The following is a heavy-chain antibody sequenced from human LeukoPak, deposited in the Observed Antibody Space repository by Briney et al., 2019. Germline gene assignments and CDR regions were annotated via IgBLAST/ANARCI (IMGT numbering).Heavy chain of an antibody. CDR1: GFTVSSNY. J-gene: IGHJ4*02. CDR3: AKDLATRTMVRGVITGPIDY. CDR2: IYSGGST. Sequence: GGSLRLSCAASGFTVSSNYMSWVRQAPGKGLEWVSVIYSGGSTYYADSVKGRFTISRDNSKNTLYLQMNSLRAEDTAVYYCAKDLATRTMVRGVITGPIDYWGQGTLVTVSS. V-gene: IGHV3-66*01. D-gene: IGHD3-10*01.